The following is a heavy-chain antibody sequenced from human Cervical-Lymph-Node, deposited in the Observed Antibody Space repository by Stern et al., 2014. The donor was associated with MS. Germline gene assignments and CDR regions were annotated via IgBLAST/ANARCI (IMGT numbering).Heavy chain of an antibody. CDR3: SRDADGYSLVFGY. J-gene: IGHJ4*02. CDR2: IHNSGTT. V-gene: IGHV4-30-4*01. D-gene: IGHD5-24*01. CDR1: GGSISSAEYY. Sequence: QLQLQESGPGLVKPSQTLSLTCAVTGGSISSAEYYWSWIRQSPGKGLEWIGYIHNSGTTYYTPSLKSRVTISVDTSKNQFSLKLRSVTAADTAVYYCSRDADGYSLVFGYWGRGTLVTVSS.